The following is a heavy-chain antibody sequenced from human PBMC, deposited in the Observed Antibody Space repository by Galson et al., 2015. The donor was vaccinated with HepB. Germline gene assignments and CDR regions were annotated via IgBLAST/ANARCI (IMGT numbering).Heavy chain of an antibody. J-gene: IGHJ3*01. V-gene: IGHV4-59*01. CDR2: IYGSESI. Sequence: ETLSLTCTVSGGSISRYYWGWIRQPPGKGLEWIGYIYGSESINYNPSLRGRVTISVDTSKNLFSLNLSSVTASDTAVYYCARVGYYASGRLDPDAFDFWGQGTLVTVSA. CDR3: ARVGYYASGRLDPDAFDF. D-gene: IGHD3-10*01. CDR1: GGSISRYY.